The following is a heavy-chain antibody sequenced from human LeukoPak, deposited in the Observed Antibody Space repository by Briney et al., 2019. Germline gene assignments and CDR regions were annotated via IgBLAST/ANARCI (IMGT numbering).Heavy chain of an antibody. CDR2: ISGSGGST. J-gene: IGHJ4*02. Sequence: GGSLRLSCAASGFTVSSNYMSWVRQAPGKGLEWVSAISGSGGSTYYADSVKGRFTISRDNSKNTLYLQMNSLRAEDTALYYCAKEFPYYYDISGYYQDYWGQGTLVTVSS. V-gene: IGHV3-23*01. CDR3: AKEFPYYYDISGYYQDY. D-gene: IGHD3-22*01. CDR1: GFTVSSNY.